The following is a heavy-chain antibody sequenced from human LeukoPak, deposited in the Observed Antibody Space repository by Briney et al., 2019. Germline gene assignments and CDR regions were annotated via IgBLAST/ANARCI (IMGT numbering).Heavy chain of an antibody. V-gene: IGHV3-53*01. Sequence: GGSLRLSCAASGFTVSRNYMSWVRQAPGKGLEWVSLTYCQGSASYTDSVKGRFTISRDNSKNTLSLQLNSLRAEDTAVYYCARDGGSSTMEPTGGYYYYAMDVWGQGTTVTVSS. CDR2: TYCQGSA. CDR1: GFTVSRNY. J-gene: IGHJ6*02. CDR3: ARDGGSSTMEPTGGYYYYAMDV. D-gene: IGHD1-1*01.